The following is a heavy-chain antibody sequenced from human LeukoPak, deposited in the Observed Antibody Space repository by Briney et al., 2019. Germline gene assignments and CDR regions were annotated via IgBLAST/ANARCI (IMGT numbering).Heavy chain of an antibody. CDR3: ARDRVGYYFDY. CDR2: ISDSSSYT. Sequence: GGSLRLSCAASGFTFSDCHMSWIRQAPGKGLEWISYISDSSSYTNYADSVKGRFTISRDNAKNSLYLQMNSLRAEDTAVYYCARDRVGYYFDYWGQGTLVTVSS. V-gene: IGHV3-11*05. J-gene: IGHJ4*02. D-gene: IGHD1-26*01. CDR1: GFTFSDCH.